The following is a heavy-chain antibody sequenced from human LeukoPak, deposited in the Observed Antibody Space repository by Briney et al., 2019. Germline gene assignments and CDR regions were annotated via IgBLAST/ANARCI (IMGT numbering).Heavy chain of an antibody. J-gene: IGHJ4*02. CDR1: GFTFSGYG. Sequence: GGSLRLSCAASGFTFSGYGMHWVRQAPGKGLEWVAVISYDGSNKYYADSVKGRFTISRDNSKNTLYLQMNSLRAEDTAVYYCAKALRGAREVVDYWGQGTLVTVSS. V-gene: IGHV3-30*18. CDR3: AKALRGAREVVDY. CDR2: ISYDGSNK. D-gene: IGHD1-26*01.